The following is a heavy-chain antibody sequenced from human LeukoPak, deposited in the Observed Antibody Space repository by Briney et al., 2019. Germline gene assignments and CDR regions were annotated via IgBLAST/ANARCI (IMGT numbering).Heavy chain of an antibody. CDR3: ARGMHYDFWSGYYFDY. Sequence: ASVKVSCMASGYTFTGYYIHWVRQAAGQGLEWMGWINHSCGSTSYAQKFQGRVTMTRGKSTSTVYMELSSLRSDDTAVYYCARGMHYDFWSGYYFDYWGKGTLVTVSS. CDR1: GYTFTGYY. V-gene: IGHV1-46*01. J-gene: IGHJ4*02. D-gene: IGHD3-3*01. CDR2: INHSCGST.